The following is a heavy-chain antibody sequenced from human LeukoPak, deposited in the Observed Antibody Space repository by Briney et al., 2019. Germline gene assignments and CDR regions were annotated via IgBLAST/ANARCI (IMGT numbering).Heavy chain of an antibody. CDR3: ARVFESYDSSGYYL. J-gene: IGHJ4*02. V-gene: IGHV3-33*01. CDR2: IWYDGNNK. D-gene: IGHD3-22*01. Sequence: PGGSLRLSCAASGFTFSSYAIHWVRHAPGKGLEWVAVIWYDGNNKYYADSVKGRFTISRDNSKNTLYLQMNSLRAEDTAVYYCARVFESYDSSGYYLWGQGTLVTVSS. CDR1: GFTFSSYA.